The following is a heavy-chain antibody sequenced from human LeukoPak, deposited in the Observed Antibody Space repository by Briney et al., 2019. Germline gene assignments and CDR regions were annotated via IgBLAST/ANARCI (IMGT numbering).Heavy chain of an antibody. J-gene: IGHJ6*03. V-gene: IGHV4-4*09. D-gene: IGHD3-3*01. Sequence: PSETLSLTCTVSGGSTSSYYWSWFLQPPGKGLEWIGFIYTSGSTNYNPSLKSRVTISVDASKNHFSLSLSSVTAADTAVYYCASHPILDYYMDVWGKGTTVTVSS. CDR3: ASHPILDYYMDV. CDR1: GGSTSSYY. CDR2: IYTSGST.